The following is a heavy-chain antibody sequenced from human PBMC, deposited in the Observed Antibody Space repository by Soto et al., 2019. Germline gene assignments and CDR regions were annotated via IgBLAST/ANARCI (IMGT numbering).Heavy chain of an antibody. CDR2: ISAYYDHP. CDR1: GYTFTSYG. J-gene: IGHJ3*02. CDR3: ARERAFGDVGAACDI. D-gene: IGHD3-10*01. Sequence: QVQLVQSGGEVKKSGASVKVSCKASGYTFTSYGLSWVRQAPGQGLEWMGWISAYYDHPNYAQNLQDRVSMTTDTSTNPADLDMRSLRSGDTAVYYCARERAFGDVGAACDIGGQGTMVPVSS. V-gene: IGHV1-18*01.